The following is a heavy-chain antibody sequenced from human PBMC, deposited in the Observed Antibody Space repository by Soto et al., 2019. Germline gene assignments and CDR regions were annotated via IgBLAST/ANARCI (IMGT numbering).Heavy chain of an antibody. J-gene: IGHJ4*02. D-gene: IGHD4-4*01. CDR3: ARFDDYSNMGFDY. Sequence: SSETLSLTCAVSSGSISSSNWWSWVRPPPGKGLEWIGEIYHSGSTNYNPSLKSRVTISVDKSKNQFSLKLSSVTAADTAVYYCARFDDYSNMGFDYWGLGTLVTVSS. V-gene: IGHV4-4*02. CDR1: SGSISSSNW. CDR2: IYHSGST.